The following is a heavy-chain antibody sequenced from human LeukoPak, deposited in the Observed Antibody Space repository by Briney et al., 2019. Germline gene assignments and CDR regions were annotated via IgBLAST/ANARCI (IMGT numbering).Heavy chain of an antibody. D-gene: IGHD4-17*01. CDR2: LDPEDGET. V-gene: IGHV1-24*01. J-gene: IGHJ4*02. Sequence: ASVKVSCKVSGYTLTESSMHWVRQAPGKGLEWMGGLDPEDGETIYAQKFQGRVTMTEDTSTDTAYMELSSLRSEDTAVYYCATAVLDYGDPLFDYWGQGTLVTVSS. CDR1: GYTLTESS. CDR3: ATAVLDYGDPLFDY.